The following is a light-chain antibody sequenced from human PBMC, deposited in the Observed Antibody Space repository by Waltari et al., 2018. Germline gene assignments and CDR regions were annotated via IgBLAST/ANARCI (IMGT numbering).Light chain of an antibody. V-gene: IGKV1-5*03. CDR2: KAS. CDR1: QSISTW. J-gene: IGKJ2*01. Sequence: DIQMTQSPSTLSASVGDRVTITCRASQSISTWLAWYQQIPGEAPKLLIYKASSLESGVPSRFSGSGSGTEFTLTISSLRPDDFATYYCQQYYESPYTFGQGTKLEIK. CDR3: QQYYESPYT.